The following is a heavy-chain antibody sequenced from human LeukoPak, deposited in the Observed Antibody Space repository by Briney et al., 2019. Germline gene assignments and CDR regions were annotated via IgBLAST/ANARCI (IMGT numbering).Heavy chain of an antibody. CDR3: AKDIGDGSGSYLYYYYYYDMDV. Sequence: GRSLRLSCAASGFTFSSYGMHWVRQAPGKGLEWVAVISYDGSNKYYADSVKGRFTISRDNSKNTLYLQMNSLRAEDTAVYYCAKDIGDGSGSYLYYYYYYDMDVWGQGTTVTVSS. CDR2: ISYDGSNK. J-gene: IGHJ6*02. V-gene: IGHV3-30*18. CDR1: GFTFSSYG. D-gene: IGHD3-10*01.